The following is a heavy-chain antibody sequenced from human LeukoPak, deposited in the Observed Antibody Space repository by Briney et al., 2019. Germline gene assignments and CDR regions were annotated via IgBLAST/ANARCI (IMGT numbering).Heavy chain of an antibody. CDR1: GFTFSNAW. J-gene: IGHJ6*02. CDR3: AKAASSSWPSYYYGMDV. CDR2: ITGSGGNT. V-gene: IGHV3-23*01. D-gene: IGHD6-13*01. Sequence: GGSLRLSCAASGFTFSNAWMSWVRQAPGMGLEWVSVITGSGGNTYYADSVKGRFTISKDNSKNTVYLQMGSLRVDDTAVYYCAKAASSSWPSYYYGMDVWGQGTTVTVSS.